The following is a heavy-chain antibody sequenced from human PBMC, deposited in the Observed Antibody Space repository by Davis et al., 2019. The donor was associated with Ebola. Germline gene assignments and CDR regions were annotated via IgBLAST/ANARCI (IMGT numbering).Heavy chain of an antibody. Sequence: GESLKISCAASGFTFSSYAMSWVRQAPGKGLEWVSAISGSGGSTYYADSVKGRFTISRDNSKNTLYLQMNSLRAEETAVYYCARERALVVPAAIRYYYGMDVWGQGTTVTVSS. CDR3: ARERALVVPAAIRYYYGMDV. CDR2: ISGSGGST. J-gene: IGHJ6*02. D-gene: IGHD2-2*01. V-gene: IGHV3-23*01. CDR1: GFTFSSYA.